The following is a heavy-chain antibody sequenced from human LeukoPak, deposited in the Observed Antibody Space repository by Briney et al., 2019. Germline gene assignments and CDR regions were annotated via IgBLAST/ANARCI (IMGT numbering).Heavy chain of an antibody. D-gene: IGHD1-26*01. CDR2: IYYRGST. CDR3: ARSRIVGATIY. Sequence: SETLSLTCTVSGGSISSSSYYWGWIRQPPGKGLEWIGSIYYRGSTYYNPSLKSRVTISVDTSKNQFSLKLSSVTAADTAVYYCARSRIVGATIYWGQGTLVTVSS. V-gene: IGHV4-39*01. J-gene: IGHJ4*02. CDR1: GGSISSSSYY.